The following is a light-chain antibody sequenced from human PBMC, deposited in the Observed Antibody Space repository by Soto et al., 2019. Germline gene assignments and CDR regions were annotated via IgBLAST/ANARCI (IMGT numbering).Light chain of an antibody. J-gene: IGLJ3*02. CDR1: SSNIGAGYD. V-gene: IGLV1-40*01. CDR2: VNN. Sequence: QAVVTQPPSVSGAPGQRVTISCTGSSSNIGAGYDVQWYQQLLGTAPKLLIYVNNNRPSGVPDRFSGSKSGTSASLAITGLQAEDEADYYCQSFDSSLSGWVFGGGTKLTVL. CDR3: QSFDSSLSGWV.